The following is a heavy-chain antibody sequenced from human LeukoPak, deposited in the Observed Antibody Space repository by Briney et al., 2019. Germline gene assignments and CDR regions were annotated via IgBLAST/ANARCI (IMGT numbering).Heavy chain of an antibody. Sequence: GGSLRLSCAGSGFIFNNYAMHWVRQPPGKGLEWVSGISWNSGSIDYADSVKGRFTISRDNAKNSLYLQMNSLRAEDTAVYYCARDREDSYGAFDPWGQGTLVTVSS. D-gene: IGHD5-18*01. CDR2: ISWNSGSI. CDR3: ARDREDSYGAFDP. J-gene: IGHJ5*02. CDR1: GFIFNNYA. V-gene: IGHV3-9*01.